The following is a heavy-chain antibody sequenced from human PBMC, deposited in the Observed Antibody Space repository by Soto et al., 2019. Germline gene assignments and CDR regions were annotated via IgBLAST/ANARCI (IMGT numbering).Heavy chain of an antibody. CDR2: ISYSGNT. Sequence: QVQLQESGPGLVKPSETLSLTCAVSGGSVSSDSYYWSWIRQSPGKGLEWIGYISYSGNTNYNPSLESRVTISVDTSKNQFSLKLSSVTAADTAVYYCVRVGPLSFDYWGQGTLVTVSS. J-gene: IGHJ4*02. CDR3: VRVGPLSFDY. CDR1: GGSVSSDSYY. V-gene: IGHV4-61*01. D-gene: IGHD1-26*01.